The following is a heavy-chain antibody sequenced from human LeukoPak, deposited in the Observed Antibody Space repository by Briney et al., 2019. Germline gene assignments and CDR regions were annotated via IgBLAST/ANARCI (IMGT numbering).Heavy chain of an antibody. CDR2: IYYSGST. V-gene: IGHV4-59*01. CDR1: GGSISSYY. D-gene: IGHD5-24*01. J-gene: IGHJ4*02. CDR3: ARGVEEMATISLDY. Sequence: PSETLSLTCTVSGGSISSYYWSWIRQPPGKGLEWIGYIYYSGSTNYNSSLKSRVTISVDTSKNQFSLELSSVTAADTAVYYCARGVEEMATISLDYWGQGTLVTVSS.